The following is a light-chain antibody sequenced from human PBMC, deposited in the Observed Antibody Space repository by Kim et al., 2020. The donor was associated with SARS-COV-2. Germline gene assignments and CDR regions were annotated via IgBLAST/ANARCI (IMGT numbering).Light chain of an antibody. J-gene: IGKJ5*01. V-gene: IGKV3-11*01. CDR2: DAS. CDR3: QQRYNWPPFT. Sequence: SPGERATLSSRASQSVTTYLAWYQQRPGQAPRLLIYDASNRATGIPARFSGSGSGTDFTLTISSLEPDDFAVYYCQQRYNWPPFTFGQGTRLEIK. CDR1: QSVTTY.